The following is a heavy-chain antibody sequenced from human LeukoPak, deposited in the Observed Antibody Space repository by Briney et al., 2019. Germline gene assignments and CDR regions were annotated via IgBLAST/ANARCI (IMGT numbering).Heavy chain of an antibody. CDR2: IYYSGST. V-gene: IGHV4-59*01. D-gene: IGHD5-24*01. CDR3: ARWRSRDDEVLRY. Sequence: SETLSLTCTVSGGSISSYYWSWIRQPPGKGLEWIGYIYYSGSTNYNPSLKSRVTISVDTSKNQFSLKLSSVTAADTAVYYCARWRSRDDEVLRYWGQGTLVTVSS. CDR1: GGSISSYY. J-gene: IGHJ4*02.